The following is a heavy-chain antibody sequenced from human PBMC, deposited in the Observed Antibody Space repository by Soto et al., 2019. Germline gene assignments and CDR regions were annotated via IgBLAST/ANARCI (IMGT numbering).Heavy chain of an antibody. D-gene: IGHD4-17*01. V-gene: IGHV1-69*04. CDR2: IIPILGIA. Sequence: SVKVSCKASGGTFSSYTISWVRQAPGQGLEWMGRIIPILGIANYAQKFQGRVTITADKSTSTAYMELSSLRSEDTAVYYCARDGDYGDFYYYMDVWGKGTKVTVSS. J-gene: IGHJ6*03. CDR1: GGTFSSYT. CDR3: ARDGDYGDFYYYMDV.